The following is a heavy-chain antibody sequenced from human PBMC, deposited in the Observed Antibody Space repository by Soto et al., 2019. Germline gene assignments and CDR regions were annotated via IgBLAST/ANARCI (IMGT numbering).Heavy chain of an antibody. V-gene: IGHV3-48*01. CDR2: ISSSSSTI. J-gene: IGHJ6*03. D-gene: IGHD2-15*01. CDR1: GFSFSTYS. CDR3: ARENVGVVAPTVYYSVTYPYMAV. Sequence: EEQVVESGGGLVQPGGSLRLSCAASGFSFSTYSLNWVRQVPGKGLEWISYISSSSSTIHYADSVKGRFTISRDDAANSLYLQITGLRAEDPAVYSCARENVGVVAPTVYYSVTYPYMAVGGRGTRSPSP.